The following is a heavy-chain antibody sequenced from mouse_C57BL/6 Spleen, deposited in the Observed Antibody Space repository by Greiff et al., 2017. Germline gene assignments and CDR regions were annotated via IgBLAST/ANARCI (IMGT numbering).Heavy chain of an antibody. CDR2: IDPSDSYT. D-gene: IGHD4-1*01. Sequence: QVQLQQPGAELVKPGASVKLSCKASGYTFTSYWMQWVKQRPGQGLEWIGEIDPSDSYTNYNQKFKGKATLTVDTSSSTAYMQLSSLTSEDSAVYYCARNWEEGYYFDYWGQGTTLTVSS. CDR1: GYTFTSYW. J-gene: IGHJ2*01. CDR3: ARNWEEGYYFDY. V-gene: IGHV1-50*01.